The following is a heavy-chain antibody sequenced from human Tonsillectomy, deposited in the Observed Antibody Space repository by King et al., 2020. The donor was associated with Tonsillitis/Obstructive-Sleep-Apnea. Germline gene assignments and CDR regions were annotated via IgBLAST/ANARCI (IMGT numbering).Heavy chain of an antibody. Sequence: VQLVESGGGVVQPGGSLRLSCAASGFSLDDYAMHWVRQAPRKGLEWVSLISGDGISTYYADSVKGRFTISRDNSKNSLYLQMNSLRTEDTALYYCAKDGDDYGGIRFDYWGQGTRATVSS. D-gene: IGHD4-23*01. CDR1: GFSLDDYA. V-gene: IGHV3-43*02. CDR2: ISGDGIST. CDR3: AKDGDDYGGIRFDY. J-gene: IGHJ4*02.